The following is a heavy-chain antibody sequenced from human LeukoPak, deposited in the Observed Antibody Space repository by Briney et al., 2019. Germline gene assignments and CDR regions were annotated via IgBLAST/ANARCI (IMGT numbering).Heavy chain of an antibody. CDR1: GFTFSSYW. CDR2: INSDGSST. V-gene: IGHV3-74*01. D-gene: IGHD2-15*01. Sequence: PGGSLRLSCAASGFTFSSYWMHWVRQAPGKGLVWVSRINSDGSSTSYADSVKGRFTISRDNAKNTLYLQMNSLRAEDTAVYYCAREGYCSGGSCYMFDYWGQGTLVTVSS. J-gene: IGHJ4*02. CDR3: AREGYCSGGSCYMFDY.